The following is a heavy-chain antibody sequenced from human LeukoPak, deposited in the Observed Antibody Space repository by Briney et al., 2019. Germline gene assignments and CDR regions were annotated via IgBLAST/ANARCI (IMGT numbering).Heavy chain of an antibody. CDR1: GFTFVDYA. Sequence: PGRSLRLSCAASGFTFVDYAMHWVRQAPGKGLEWVSGISWNSGSIGYADSVKGRFTISRDNAKNSLYLQMISLRAEDTALYYCAKDGNHKWYFDLWGRGSLVTVSS. V-gene: IGHV3-9*01. CDR3: AKDGNHKWYFDL. J-gene: IGHJ2*01. CDR2: ISWNSGSI.